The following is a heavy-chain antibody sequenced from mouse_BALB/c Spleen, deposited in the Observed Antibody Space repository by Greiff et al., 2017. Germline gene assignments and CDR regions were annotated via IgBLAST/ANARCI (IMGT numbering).Heavy chain of an antibody. CDR1: GYTFTDYW. CDR3: ARTPANSYYFDY. J-gene: IGHJ2*01. CDR2: IDTSDSYT. Sequence: QVQLQQPGAELVMPGASVKMSCKASGYTFTDYWMHWVKQRPGQGLEWIGAIDTSDSYTSYNQKFKGKATLTVDESSSTAYMQLSSLTSEDSAVYYCARTPANSYYFDYGGQGTTLTVSS. V-gene: IGHV1-69*01. D-gene: IGHD4-1*01.